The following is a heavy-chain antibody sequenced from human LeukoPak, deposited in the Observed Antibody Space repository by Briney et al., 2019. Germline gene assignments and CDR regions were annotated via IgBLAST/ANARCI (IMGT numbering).Heavy chain of an antibody. Sequence: PGGSLRLSCAASGFTFSSYWMHWVRQAPGKGLVWVSRINTDGSSTTYADSVEGRFTISRDNAKNTLYLQMNSLRAEDTAVYYCARGDIAVVPASMPDLFDPWGQGTLVTVSS. J-gene: IGHJ5*02. CDR1: GFTFSSYW. CDR2: INTDGSST. V-gene: IGHV3-74*01. D-gene: IGHD2-2*01. CDR3: ARGDIAVVPASMPDLFDP.